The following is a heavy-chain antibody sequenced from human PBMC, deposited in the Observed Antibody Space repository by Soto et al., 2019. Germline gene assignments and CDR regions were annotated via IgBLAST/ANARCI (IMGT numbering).Heavy chain of an antibody. J-gene: IGHJ4*02. CDR3: ARGVGGTGNDN. V-gene: IGHV4-59*01. Sequence: SETLSLTCTVSGGSISSYYWSWMRQPPGKGLEWIGYIYYSGSTNYNPSLKSRVTISVDTYNNQFSLKLSSVTAADTAVYYCARGVGGTGNDNWGQGTLVTVSS. CDR2: IYYSGST. D-gene: IGHD1-1*01. CDR1: GGSISSYY.